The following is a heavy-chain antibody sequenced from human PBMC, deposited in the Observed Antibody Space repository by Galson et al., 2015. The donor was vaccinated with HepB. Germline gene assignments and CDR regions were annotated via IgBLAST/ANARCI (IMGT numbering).Heavy chain of an antibody. J-gene: IGHJ4*02. CDR3: AKHDLSGDSSRGGSFDF. CDR2: ISISGSRT. Sequence: SLRLSCAASGFTFTNYAMNWVRQAPGKGLQWVSDISISGSRTAYSDSVRGRLTISRDHSQNTIYLQMTNLRADDTAVYYCAKHDLSGDSSRGGSFDFWGQGTLVTVSS. CDR1: GFTFTNYA. V-gene: IGHV3-23*01. D-gene: IGHD1-26*01.